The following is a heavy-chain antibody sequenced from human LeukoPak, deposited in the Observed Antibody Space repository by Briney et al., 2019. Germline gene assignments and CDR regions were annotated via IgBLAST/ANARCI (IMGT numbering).Heavy chain of an antibody. V-gene: IGHV3-7*01. CDR2: INQDGSEE. J-gene: IGHJ4*02. Sequence: GGSLRLSCAASGFTFSNYWMSWVRQAPGKGLEWVAHINQDGSEEHYMDSVKARFIITRDNAKNSLSLQMDSLRAEDTAVYYCVRDGGVSGYDLLDYWGQGTLVTVSS. D-gene: IGHD5-12*01. CDR1: GFTFSNYW. CDR3: VRDGGVSGYDLLDY.